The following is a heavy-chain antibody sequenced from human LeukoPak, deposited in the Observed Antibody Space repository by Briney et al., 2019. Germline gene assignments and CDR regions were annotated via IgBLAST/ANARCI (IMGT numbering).Heavy chain of an antibody. Sequence: SETLSLTCAVYGGSFSGYYWSWIRQSPGKGLEWIGEINHSGSTNYNPSLKSRVTISVDTSKNQFSLKLSSVTAADTAVYYCARGRRLDYWGQGTLVTVSS. CDR3: ARGRRLDY. J-gene: IGHJ4*02. CDR1: GGSFSGYY. V-gene: IGHV4-34*01. CDR2: INHSGST.